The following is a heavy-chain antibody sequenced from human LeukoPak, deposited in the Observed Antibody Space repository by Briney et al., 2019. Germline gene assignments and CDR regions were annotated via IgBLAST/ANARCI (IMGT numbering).Heavy chain of an antibody. J-gene: IGHJ5*02. CDR3: AKEGARIQLWPRFDP. CDR2: ISGSGGSA. CDR1: GFTFSSYA. Sequence: QPGGSLRLSCAASGFTFSSYAMSWVRQAPGKGLEWVSAISGSGGSAYYADSVKGRFTISRDNTKNTLYLQMNSLRAEDTAVYYCAKEGARIQLWPRFDPWGQGTLVTVSS. V-gene: IGHV3-23*01. D-gene: IGHD5-18*01.